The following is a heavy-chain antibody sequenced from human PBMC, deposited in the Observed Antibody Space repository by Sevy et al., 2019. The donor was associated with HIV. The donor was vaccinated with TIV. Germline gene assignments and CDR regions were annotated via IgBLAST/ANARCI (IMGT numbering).Heavy chain of an antibody. D-gene: IGHD2-8*01. Sequence: SGPTLVNPTQTLTLTCTLSGFSLATSGVGVGWIRQPPGKALEWLALIYWDDDKRYSPSLKSRLTITKDSSKNQVDLTTTNMDPVDTATYYCTHRLDDTVVMVYGDFDYWGQGALVTVSS. CDR1: GFSLATSGVG. CDR3: THRLDDTVVMVYGDFDY. J-gene: IGHJ4*02. CDR2: IYWDDDK. V-gene: IGHV2-5*02.